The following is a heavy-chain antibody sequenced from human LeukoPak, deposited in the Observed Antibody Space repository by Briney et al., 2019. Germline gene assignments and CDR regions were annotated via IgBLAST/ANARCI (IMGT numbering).Heavy chain of an antibody. Sequence: TSETLSLTCTVSGGSISSGIYYWSWIRHHPEKGLEWIGYIYHTGSPYQNPSLKSRATLSVDTSQNQFSLRLNSVTAADTAVYYCARGGHFDLLEYALDIWGQGTMVTVSS. J-gene: IGHJ3*02. V-gene: IGHV4-31*03. CDR2: IYHTGSP. D-gene: IGHD3-9*01. CDR1: GGSISSGIYY. CDR3: ARGGHFDLLEYALDI.